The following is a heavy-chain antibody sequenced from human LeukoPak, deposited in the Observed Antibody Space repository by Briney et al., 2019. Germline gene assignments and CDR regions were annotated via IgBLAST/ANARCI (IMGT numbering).Heavy chain of an antibody. Sequence: PGGSLRLSCAASGFTFNNYAMSCVRQAPGKGLEWGSAISSGGGIAYYTDSVKGRFTISRDNSKNTLYLQMNSMTDADTDVYSCASRLPAGLGVDYRGQGNLVTVSS. J-gene: IGHJ4*02. CDR2: ISSGGGIA. D-gene: IGHD2-2*01. CDR1: GFTFNNYA. V-gene: IGHV3-23*01. CDR3: ASRLPAGLGVDY.